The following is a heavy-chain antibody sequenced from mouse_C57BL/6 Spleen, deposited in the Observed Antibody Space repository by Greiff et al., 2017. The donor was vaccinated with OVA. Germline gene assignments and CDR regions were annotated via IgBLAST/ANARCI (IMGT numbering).Heavy chain of an antibody. CDR2: IYPGDGDT. D-gene: IGHD1-1*01. CDR3: ARGYGSSFYFDY. Sequence: VQLQQSGPELVKPGASVKISCKASGYAFSSSWMNWVKQRPGKGLEWIGRIYPGDGDTNYNGKFKGKATLTADKSSRTAYMQLSSLTSEDSAVYFCARGYGSSFYFDYWGQATTLTVSS. J-gene: IGHJ2*01. CDR1: GYAFSSSW. V-gene: IGHV1-82*01.